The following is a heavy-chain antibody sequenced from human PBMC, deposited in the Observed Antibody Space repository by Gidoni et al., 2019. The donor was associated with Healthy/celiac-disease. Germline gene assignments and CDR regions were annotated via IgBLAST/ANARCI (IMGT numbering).Heavy chain of an antibody. Sequence: EVQLEESGGVVVQPGGSLRLSCAASGFTFDAYAMHWVRQAPGKGLEWVSLISWDGGSTYYADSVKGRFTISRDNSKNSLYLQMNSLRAEDTALYYCAKGALVTEGSRGMDVWGQGTTVTVSS. CDR1: GFTFDAYA. V-gene: IGHV3-43D*04. D-gene: IGHD2-21*02. J-gene: IGHJ6*02. CDR3: AKGALVTEGSRGMDV. CDR2: ISWDGGST.